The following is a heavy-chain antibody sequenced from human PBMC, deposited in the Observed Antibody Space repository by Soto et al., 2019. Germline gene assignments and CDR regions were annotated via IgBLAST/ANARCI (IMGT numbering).Heavy chain of an antibody. J-gene: IGHJ4*02. CDR1: GFTFSSCA. D-gene: IGHD2-2*01. V-gene: IGHV3-23*01. Sequence: EVQLLESGGGLVQPGGSLRLSCVASGFTFSSCAMSWVRQAPGKGLEWVSGIGDSGGDSHYVDSVRGRFTISRDNSKNTLSLQRNSLGLEDTAVYFCVKECASRRTDFDHWGQGTLVTVSS. CDR3: VKECASRRTDFDH. CDR2: IGDSGGDS.